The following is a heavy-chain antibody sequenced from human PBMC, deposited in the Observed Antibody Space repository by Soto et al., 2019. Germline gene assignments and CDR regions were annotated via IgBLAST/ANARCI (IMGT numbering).Heavy chain of an antibody. D-gene: IGHD6-6*01. Sequence: SETLSLTCTVSGASVRSGSYYWSWVRQPPGRGLEWIGYIYDTGTTNYNPSLKSRVTMSVDTSKNQFSLKLNSLTAADTAVYYCARDTRRLAYRSSSWAPNWWGQGTLVTVSS. J-gene: IGHJ4*02. CDR3: ARDTRRLAYRSSSWAPNW. V-gene: IGHV4-61*01. CDR2: IYDTGTT. CDR1: GASVRSGSYY.